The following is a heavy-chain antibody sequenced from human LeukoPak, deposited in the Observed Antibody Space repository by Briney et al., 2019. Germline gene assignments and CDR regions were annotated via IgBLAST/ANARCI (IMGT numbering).Heavy chain of an antibody. D-gene: IGHD3-10*01. Sequence: PGGSLRHSCAASGFTVSTNYMSWVRQAPGKGLEWVSVIYSGGSTYYADSVKGRFTISRDNSKNTLYLQMNSLRVEDTAVYYCAREKINSYGSPFGYWGQGTLVTVSS. CDR2: IYSGGST. CDR3: AREKINSYGSPFGY. J-gene: IGHJ4*02. V-gene: IGHV3-53*01. CDR1: GFTVSTNY.